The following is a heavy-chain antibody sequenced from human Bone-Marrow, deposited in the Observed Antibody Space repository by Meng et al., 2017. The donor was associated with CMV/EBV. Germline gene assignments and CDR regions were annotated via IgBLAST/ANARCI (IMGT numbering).Heavy chain of an antibody. Sequence: SETLSLTCTVSGGSISSSSYYWGWIRQPPGKGLEWIGSIYYSGSTYYNPSLKSRVTISVDTSKNQCSRKLSSVTAADTAVYYCARGEWHYYYDSSGYYRNWFDPWGQGTLVTVSS. J-gene: IGHJ5*02. V-gene: IGHV4-39*07. CDR3: ARGEWHYYYDSSGYYRNWFDP. D-gene: IGHD3-22*01. CDR2: IYYSGST. CDR1: GGSISSSSYY.